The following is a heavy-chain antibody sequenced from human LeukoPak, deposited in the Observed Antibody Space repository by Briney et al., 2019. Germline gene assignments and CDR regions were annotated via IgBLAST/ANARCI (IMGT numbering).Heavy chain of an antibody. Sequence: PGGSLRLSCAASGFTFSSYEMNWVRQAPGKWLEWVSYISSSSSTIYYADSVKGRFTISRDNAKNSLYLQMNSLRAEDTAVYYCARDPDFGVVIARYYYYMDAWGKGTTVTVSS. CDR1: GFTFSSYE. J-gene: IGHJ6*03. CDR2: ISSSSSTI. CDR3: ARDPDFGVVIARYYYYMDA. V-gene: IGHV3-48*01. D-gene: IGHD3-3*01.